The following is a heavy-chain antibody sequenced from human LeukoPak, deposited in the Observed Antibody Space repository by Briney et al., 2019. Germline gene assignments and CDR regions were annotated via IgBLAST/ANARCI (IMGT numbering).Heavy chain of an antibody. CDR1: GYTFTSYG. V-gene: IGHV1-18*04. CDR2: ISAYNGNR. Sequence: ASVKVSCKPSGYTFTSYGISWVRQAPGQGLEWMGWISAYNGNRNYAQKLQGRVTMTTDTSTNTAYMEVRSLISDDTAEYYCAYYYRNIAAAGFFDYWGQGTLVTVSS. J-gene: IGHJ4*02. D-gene: IGHD6-13*01. CDR3: AYYYRNIAAAGFFDY.